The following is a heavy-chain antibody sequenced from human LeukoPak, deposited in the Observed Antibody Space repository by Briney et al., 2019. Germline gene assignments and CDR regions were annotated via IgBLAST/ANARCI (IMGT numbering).Heavy chain of an antibody. D-gene: IGHD2-2*02. CDR1: GFTFGGYG. Sequence: GGSLRLSCAGSGFTFGGYGMHWFRQTPGKGLEWVAVIAYDGSRAFYADSVKGRFTISRDNSNNTMSVQMDDLRAEDTAVYYFTKYTNAPFDYWGKEPLVTVSS. CDR2: IAYDGSRA. J-gene: IGHJ4*02. CDR3: TKYTNAPFDY. V-gene: IGHV3-33*03.